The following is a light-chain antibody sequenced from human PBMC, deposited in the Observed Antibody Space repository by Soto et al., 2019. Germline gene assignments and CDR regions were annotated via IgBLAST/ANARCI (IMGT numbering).Light chain of an antibody. CDR2: DVS. CDR1: SSDVGGYNY. J-gene: IGLJ1*01. Sequence: QSALTQPRSVSGSPGQSVTISCTGTSSDVGGYNYDSWYQQHPGKAPKLMIYDVSKRPSGFPDRFSGSKSGNTASLTISGLQAEGESDYYCCSYAGSYPGVFGTGTKVTVL. V-gene: IGLV2-11*01. CDR3: CSYAGSYPGV.